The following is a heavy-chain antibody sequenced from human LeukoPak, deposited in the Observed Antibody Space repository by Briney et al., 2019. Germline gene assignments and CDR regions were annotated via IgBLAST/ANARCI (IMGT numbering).Heavy chain of an antibody. J-gene: IGHJ4*02. D-gene: IGHD3-22*01. CDR2: IYYSGST. Sequence: SETLSLTCTVSGGSISSGGYYWSWIRQHPGKGLEWIGYIYYSGSTYYNPSLKSRVTISVDTSKNQFSLKLSSVTAADTAVYYCARHGSYYDSSGLDYFDYWGQGTLVTVSS. CDR1: GGSISSGGYY. CDR3: ARHGSYYDSSGLDYFDY. V-gene: IGHV4-39*01.